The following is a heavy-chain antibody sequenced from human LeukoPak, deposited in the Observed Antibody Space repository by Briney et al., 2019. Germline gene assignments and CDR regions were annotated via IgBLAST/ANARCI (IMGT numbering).Heavy chain of an antibody. J-gene: IGHJ4*02. D-gene: IGHD2-2*01. CDR1: GFTFDDYG. CDR2: INWNGGST. Sequence: GGSLRLSCAASGFTFDDYGMSWVRRAPGKGLEWVSGINWNGGSTGYADSVKGRFTISRDNAKNSLYLQMNSLRAEDTALYYCARATLYQLLHSFDYWGQGTLVTVSS. V-gene: IGHV3-20*04. CDR3: ARATLYQLLHSFDY.